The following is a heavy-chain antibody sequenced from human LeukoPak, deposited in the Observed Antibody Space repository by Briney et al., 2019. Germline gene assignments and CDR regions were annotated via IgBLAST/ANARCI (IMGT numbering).Heavy chain of an antibody. CDR3: ARAVGGGPGGHFDY. CDR1: GFAFSRHD. Sequence: PGGSLRLSCAASGFAFSRHDMSWIRQAPGKGLEWVSYISNSGDYTNYADSVKGRFTISRDNAENSLYLQMNSLRAEDTAVYFCARAVGGGPGGHFDYWGQGTLVTVSS. D-gene: IGHD4-23*01. V-gene: IGHV3-11*05. CDR2: ISNSGDYT. J-gene: IGHJ4*02.